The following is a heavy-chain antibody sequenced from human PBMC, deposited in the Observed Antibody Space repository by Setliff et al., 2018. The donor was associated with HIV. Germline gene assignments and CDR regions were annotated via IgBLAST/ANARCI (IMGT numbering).Heavy chain of an antibody. CDR1: GGTFSSYA. D-gene: IGHD1-26*01. CDR3: ATFDSGSYASGYYYGMDV. V-gene: IGHV1-69*10. J-gene: IGHJ6*02. Sequence: ASVKVSCKASGGTFSSYAISWVRQAPGQGLEWMGGIIPILGIANYAQKFQGRATITADESTSTAYMELSSLRSEDTAVYYCATFDSGSYASGYYYGMDVWGQGTTVTAP. CDR2: IIPILGIA.